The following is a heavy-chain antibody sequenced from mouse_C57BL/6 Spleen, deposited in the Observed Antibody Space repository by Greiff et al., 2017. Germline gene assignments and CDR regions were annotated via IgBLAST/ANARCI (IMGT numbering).Heavy chain of an antibody. D-gene: IGHD4-1*01. CDR1: GYTFTSYW. J-gene: IGHJ3*01. CDR2: IHPNSGST. Sequence: VQLQQSGAELVKPGASVKLSCKASGYTFTSYWMHWVKQRPGQGLEWIGTIHPNSGSTNYNEKFKSKATLTVDKSSNTAYMQLSSLTSEDSAVYYCAREGVGLFAYWGQGTLVTVSA. CDR3: AREGVGLFAY. V-gene: IGHV1-64*01.